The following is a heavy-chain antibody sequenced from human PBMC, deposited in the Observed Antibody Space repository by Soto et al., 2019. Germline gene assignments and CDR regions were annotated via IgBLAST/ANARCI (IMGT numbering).Heavy chain of an antibody. CDR2: MNPNSGNT. Sequence: WASVKVSCKASGYTFTSYDINWVRQATGQGLEWMGWMNPNSGNTGYAQKFQGRVTMTRNTSISTAYMELSSLRSEDTAVYYCAISSGWSHDAFDIWSQGTMVTVSS. V-gene: IGHV1-8*01. CDR1: GYTFTSYD. CDR3: AISSGWSHDAFDI. D-gene: IGHD6-19*01. J-gene: IGHJ3*02.